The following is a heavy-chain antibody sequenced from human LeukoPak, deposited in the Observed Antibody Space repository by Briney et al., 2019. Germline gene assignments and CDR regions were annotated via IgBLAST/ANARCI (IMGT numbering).Heavy chain of an antibody. V-gene: IGHV3-23*01. D-gene: IGHD3-9*01. CDR3: AKAANYDILTGYYLDY. CDR2: ITGGGDTT. J-gene: IGHJ4*02. Sequence: GGSLRLSCAASGFTFSSYWMSWARQAPGKVLEWVSAITGGGDTTYYADSVKGRFTISRDNSKNTLYLQMNNLRAEDTAIYYCAKAANYDILTGYYLDYWGQGTLVTVSS. CDR1: GFTFSSYW.